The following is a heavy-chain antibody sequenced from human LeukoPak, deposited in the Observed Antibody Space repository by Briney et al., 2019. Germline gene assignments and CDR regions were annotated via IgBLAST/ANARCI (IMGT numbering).Heavy chain of an antibody. CDR3: ARVSLEGGFDY. CDR2: INAGNGNT. CDR1: GGTFSSYA. V-gene: IGHV1-3*01. Sequence: ASVKVSCKASGGTFSSYAISWVRQAPGQRLEWMGWINAGNGNTKYSQKFQGRVTITRDTSASTAYMELSSLRSEDTAVYYCARVSLEGGFDYWGQGTLVTVSS. J-gene: IGHJ4*02.